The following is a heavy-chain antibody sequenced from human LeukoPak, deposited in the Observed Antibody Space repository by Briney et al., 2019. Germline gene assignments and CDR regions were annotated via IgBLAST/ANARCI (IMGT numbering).Heavy chain of an antibody. J-gene: IGHJ4*02. Sequence: HGESLKISCKGSGYIFTSYWIGWVRQMPGKGLEWMGIIYPGDSDTRYSPSFQGQVTISADKSISTAYLQWSSLKASDTAMYYCARNGYGDYLFPGFWGQGTLVTVSS. CDR1: GYIFTSYW. D-gene: IGHD4-17*01. CDR3: ARNGYGDYLFPGF. V-gene: IGHV5-51*01. CDR2: IYPGDSDT.